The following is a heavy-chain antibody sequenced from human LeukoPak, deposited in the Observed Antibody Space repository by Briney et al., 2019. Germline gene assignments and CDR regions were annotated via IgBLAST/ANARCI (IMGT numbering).Heavy chain of an antibody. CDR1: GGSIIRCGYH. V-gene: IGHV4-31*11. D-gene: IGHD3-22*01. CDR2: FCYCGSH. Sequence: SQTLSLTCAVSGGSIIRCGYHWSWTRPHPGKGVEWIEYFCYCGSHYYYPSLKSRVTIPVDTSKNQFSLKLSSVTAADTAVYYCAREGCYYDSSGYYLYSFDYWGQGTLVTVSS. J-gene: IGHJ4*02. CDR3: AREGCYYDSSGYYLYSFDY.